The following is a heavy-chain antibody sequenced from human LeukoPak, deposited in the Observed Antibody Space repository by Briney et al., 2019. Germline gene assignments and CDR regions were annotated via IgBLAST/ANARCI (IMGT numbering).Heavy chain of an antibody. CDR2: TYSGGTT. J-gene: IGHJ4*02. CDR3: ATKRGYNYGLDY. CDR1: GFTVSSNY. D-gene: IGHD5-18*01. V-gene: IGHV3-53*01. Sequence: AGGSLRLSCAASGFTVSSNYMSWVRQAPGKGLEWVSVTYSGGTTDYADSVQGRFTISRDNSKNTLYLQMNSLRAEDTAVHYCATKRGYNYGLDYWGQGTLVTVPS.